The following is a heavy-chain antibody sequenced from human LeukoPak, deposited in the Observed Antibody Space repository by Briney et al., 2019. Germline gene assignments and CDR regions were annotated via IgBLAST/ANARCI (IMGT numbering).Heavy chain of an antibody. V-gene: IGHV4-38-2*01. CDR1: GYSTFSGYQ. J-gene: IGHJ5*02. CDR3: ATGPRWVTADCTSASGGENHFDP. Sequence: SETLLLISAVSGYSTFSGYQWAWIRQSPGKGLEWIGGICHSGSANYNPSLKSRVTISVDTSNNQFSLKMYSVTAADTAVYYCATGPRWVTADCTSASGGENHFDPWGQGTLVTVSS. D-gene: IGHD2-8*01. CDR2: ICHSGSA.